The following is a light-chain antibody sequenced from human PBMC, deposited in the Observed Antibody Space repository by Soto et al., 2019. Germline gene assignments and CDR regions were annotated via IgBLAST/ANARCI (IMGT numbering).Light chain of an antibody. CDR2: WAS. CDR1: QSVLYSSSIKNY. J-gene: IGKJ1*01. V-gene: IGKV4-1*01. Sequence: DIVMTQSPDSLAVSLGERATINCRSSQSVLYSSSIKNYLAWYQQKPGQPPKLLIYWASTRESGVPDRFSGSGSGTDFTLTISSLQAEDVAVYYCQQYCSSPWTFGQGTKVEIK. CDR3: QQYCSSPWT.